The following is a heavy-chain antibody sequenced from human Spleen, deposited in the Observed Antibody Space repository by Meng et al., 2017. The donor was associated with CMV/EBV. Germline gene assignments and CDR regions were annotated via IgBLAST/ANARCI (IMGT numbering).Heavy chain of an antibody. CDR2: IYRSENN. V-gene: IGHV4-4*02. D-gene: IGHD4-11*01. CDR3: GKTVTKTYNWFDP. J-gene: IGHJ5*02. CDR1: GGDINSNNW. Sequence: AGSGGDINSNNWGSWVRQAPGKGLEWIGEIYRSENNNYNPSLKSRVAISVDKSKNQFSLKLTSVTAADTAVYYCGKTVTKTYNWFDPWGQGTLVTVPS.